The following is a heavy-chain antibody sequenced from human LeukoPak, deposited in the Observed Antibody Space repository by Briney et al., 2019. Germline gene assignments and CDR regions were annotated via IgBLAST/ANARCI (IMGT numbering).Heavy chain of an antibody. Sequence: GGSLRLSCAASGFTFSSYWMHWARQAPGKGLVWVSRINSDGSSTNYADSVKGRFTISRDNAKNTLYLQMNSLRDEDTAVYYCASGCSGDKCRNYWGQGTLVTVSS. D-gene: IGHD2-15*01. J-gene: IGHJ4*02. CDR3: ASGCSGDKCRNY. CDR2: INSDGSST. V-gene: IGHV3-74*01. CDR1: GFTFSSYW.